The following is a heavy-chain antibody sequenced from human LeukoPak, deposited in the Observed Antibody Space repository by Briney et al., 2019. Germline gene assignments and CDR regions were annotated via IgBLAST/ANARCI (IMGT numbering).Heavy chain of an antibody. CDR3: ARAISLDYGDYYFDS. J-gene: IGHJ4*02. D-gene: IGHD4-17*01. CDR2: IGRRGNAI. Sequence: GGSLRLSCAASGFTFSSYGMHWVRQAPGKGLEWVSYIGRRGNAIYYADSVKGRFTISRDNAKNSLYLQMNSLRAEDTAFYYCARAISLDYGDYYFDSWGQGTLVTVSS. V-gene: IGHV3-48*04. CDR1: GFTFSSYG.